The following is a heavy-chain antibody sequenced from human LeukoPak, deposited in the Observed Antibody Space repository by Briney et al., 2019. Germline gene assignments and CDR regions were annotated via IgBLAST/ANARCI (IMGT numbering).Heavy chain of an antibody. J-gene: IGHJ4*02. CDR1: GDSITNYF. CDR3: ARGRVAYSAYYFDY. Sequence: SETLSLTCTVSGDSITNYFWSLIRQPPGKGLEWIGYIYYTGNTNYKPSLKSRVTISVDTSTNQFSLRLRSVTAADTAVYYCARGRVAYSAYYFDYWGRGTPVTVSS. D-gene: IGHD2-15*01. V-gene: IGHV4-59*01. CDR2: IYYTGNT.